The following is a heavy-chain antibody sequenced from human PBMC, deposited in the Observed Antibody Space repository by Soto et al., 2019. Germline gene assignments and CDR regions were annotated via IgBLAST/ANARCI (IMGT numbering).Heavy chain of an antibody. CDR2: ISYDGSNK. D-gene: IGHD6-6*01. J-gene: IGHJ4*02. CDR1: GFTFSSYG. CDR3: AKGRHIAARPAPFDY. V-gene: IGHV3-30*18. Sequence: PGGSLRLSCAASGFTFSSYGMHWVRQAPGKGLEWVAVISYDGSNKYYADSVKGRFTISRDNSKNTLYLQMKSLRAEDTAVYYCAKGRHIAARPAPFDYWVQGNMVTV.